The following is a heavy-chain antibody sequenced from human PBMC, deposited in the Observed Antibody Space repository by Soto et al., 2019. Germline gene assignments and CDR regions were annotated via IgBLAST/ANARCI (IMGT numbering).Heavy chain of an antibody. CDR2: ISGSGGST. CDR3: AKDHDPYSGYXRSQGMDV. Sequence: PGGSLRISCAASGFTFSSYAMSWVRQAPGKGQEWVSAISGSGGSTYYADSVKGRFTISRDNSKNTLYLQMNSLRAEDTAVYYCAKDHDPYSGYXRSQGMDVWGQGTTVTVSS. CDR1: GFTFSSYA. J-gene: IGHJ6*02. D-gene: IGHD5-12*01. V-gene: IGHV3-23*01.